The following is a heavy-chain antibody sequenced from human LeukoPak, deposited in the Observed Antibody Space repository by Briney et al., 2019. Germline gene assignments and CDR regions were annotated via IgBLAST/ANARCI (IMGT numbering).Heavy chain of an antibody. CDR3: ARHELSSDWYPAFLDY. CDR1: GYSISSGYY. D-gene: IGHD6-13*01. V-gene: IGHV4-38-2*02. Sequence: SETLSLTCTVSGYSISSGYYWGWIRQPPGKELEWIGSFYYNENTYYRPSLKSRVVISVDTSKNQFSLKMSSVTAADTAVYYCARHELSSDWYPAFLDYWGQGTLVTVSS. CDR2: FYYNENT. J-gene: IGHJ4*02.